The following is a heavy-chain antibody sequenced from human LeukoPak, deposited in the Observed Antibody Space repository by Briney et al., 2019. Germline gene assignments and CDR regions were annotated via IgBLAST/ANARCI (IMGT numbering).Heavy chain of an antibody. D-gene: IGHD2-15*01. CDR2: INPNSGGT. J-gene: IGHJ4*02. Sequence: ASVKVSCKASGYTFTGYYMHWVRQAPGQGLEWMGRINPNSGGTNYAQKFQGRVTMTRDTSISTAYMELSRLRSGDTAVYYCARGDIVVVVAATIDYWGQGTLVTVSS. V-gene: IGHV1-2*06. CDR3: ARGDIVVVVAATIDY. CDR1: GYTFTGYY.